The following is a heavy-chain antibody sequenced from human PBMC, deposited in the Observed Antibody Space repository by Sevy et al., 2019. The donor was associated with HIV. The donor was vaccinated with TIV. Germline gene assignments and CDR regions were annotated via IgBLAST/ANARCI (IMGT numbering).Heavy chain of an antibody. CDR3: ARDPPPRGSPSEFDY. J-gene: IGHJ4*02. CDR2: IYSGGST. D-gene: IGHD1-26*01. V-gene: IGHV3-66*01. Sequence: GGSLRLSCAASGFTVSSNYMSWVRQAPGKGLEWVSVIYSGGSTYYADSVKGRFTISRDNSKNTLYLQMNSLRAEDTAVDYCARDPPPRGSPSEFDYWGQGTLVTVSS. CDR1: GFTVSSNY.